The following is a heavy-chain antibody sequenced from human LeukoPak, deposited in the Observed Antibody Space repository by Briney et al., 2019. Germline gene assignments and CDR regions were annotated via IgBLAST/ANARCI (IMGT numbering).Heavy chain of an antibody. J-gene: IGHJ4*02. D-gene: IGHD6-13*01. CDR1: GGSISSYY. CDR3: ARGVVAAAGRTFDF. CDR2: IYHSGST. Sequence: SETLSLTCSVSGGSISSYYWSWIRQPPGKGLEWIGYIYHSGSTNYNPSLKSRVTISLDTSKNQFSLKLSSVTAADTAVYYCARGVVAAAGRTFDFWGQGTLVTVSS. V-gene: IGHV4-59*01.